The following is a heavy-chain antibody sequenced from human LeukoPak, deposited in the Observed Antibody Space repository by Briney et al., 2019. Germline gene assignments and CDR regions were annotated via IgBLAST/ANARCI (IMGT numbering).Heavy chain of an antibody. D-gene: IGHD3-10*01. CDR2: FDPEDGET. V-gene: IGHV1-24*01. CDR3: ATSPTYYYGSGSYYNVSWFDP. J-gene: IGHJ5*02. CDR1: GYTLTELS. Sequence: ASVKVSCKVSGYTLTELSMHWVRQAPGKGREWMGGFDPEDGETIYAQKFQGRVTMTEDTSTDTAYMELSSLRSEDTAVYYCATSPTYYYGSGSYYNVSWFDPWGQGTLVTVSS.